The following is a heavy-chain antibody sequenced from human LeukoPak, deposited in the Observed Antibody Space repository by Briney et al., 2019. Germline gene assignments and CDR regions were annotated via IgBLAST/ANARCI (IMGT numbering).Heavy chain of an antibody. D-gene: IGHD6-13*01. CDR3: ARDPPGIAAGGNGA. CDR1: GVTVSNNY. Sequence: GGSLRLSCVASGVTVSNNYMCWVRQAPGKGLEWVSLIYSGGGTSYADSVKGRYTISRDASKNTVYLQMNSLRPEDTAIYYCARDPPGIAAGGNGAWGQGTLVTVSS. CDR2: IYSGGGT. J-gene: IGHJ5*02. V-gene: IGHV3-53*01.